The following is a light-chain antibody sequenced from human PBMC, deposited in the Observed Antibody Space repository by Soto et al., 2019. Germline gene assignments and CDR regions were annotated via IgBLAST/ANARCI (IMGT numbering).Light chain of an antibody. CDR3: QKYGSSSWT. CDR2: DAY. J-gene: IGKJ1*01. V-gene: IGKV3-20*01. CDR1: QSFRGL. Sequence: PGDRATLSCRASQSFRGLLAWYQQKPGQAPRLLIYDAYNRATGIPPRFSGSGSGTDFTLTISRLEPEEFVVYYCQKYGSSSWTVGQGTKVDIK.